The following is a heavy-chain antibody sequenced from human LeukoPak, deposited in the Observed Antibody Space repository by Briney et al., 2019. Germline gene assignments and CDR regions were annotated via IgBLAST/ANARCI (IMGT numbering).Heavy chain of an antibody. CDR3: ARRSGSYFALDY. Sequence: ASVKVSCKASGYTFTSYYIHWVRQAPGQGLEWMGIINPSGGSTTYAQKFQGRVTMTRDTSTSTVYMELSSLRSEDTAVYYCARRSGSYFALDYWGQGTLVTVSS. D-gene: IGHD1-26*01. V-gene: IGHV1-46*01. J-gene: IGHJ4*02. CDR1: GYTFTSYY. CDR2: INPSGGST.